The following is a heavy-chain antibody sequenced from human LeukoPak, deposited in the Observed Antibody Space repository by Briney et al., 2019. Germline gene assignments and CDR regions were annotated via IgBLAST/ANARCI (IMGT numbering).Heavy chain of an antibody. J-gene: IGHJ4*02. V-gene: IGHV3-9*01. CDR1: GFTFDDYA. CDR2: ISWNSGSI. Sequence: GRSPRLSCAASGFTFDDYAMHWVRQAPGKGLEWVSGISWNSGSIGYADSVKGRFTISRDNAKNSLYLQMNSLRAEDTALYYCAKDIVGATTGPFDYWGQGTLVTVSS. CDR3: AKDIVGATTGPFDY. D-gene: IGHD1-26*01.